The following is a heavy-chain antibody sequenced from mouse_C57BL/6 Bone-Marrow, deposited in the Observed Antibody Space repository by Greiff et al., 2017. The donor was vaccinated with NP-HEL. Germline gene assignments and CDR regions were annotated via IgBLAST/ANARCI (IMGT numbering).Heavy chain of an antibody. CDR2: ISSGSSTI. V-gene: IGHV5-17*01. D-gene: IGHD2-5*01. CDR1: GFTFSDYG. Sequence: EVMLVESGGGLVKPGGSLKLSCAASGFTFSDYGMHWVRQAPEKGLEWVAYISSGSSTIYYADTVKGRFTISRDNAKNTLFLQMTSLRSEDTAMYYCARPAYYSNYGFAYWGQGTLVTVSA. J-gene: IGHJ3*01. CDR3: ARPAYYSNYGFAY.